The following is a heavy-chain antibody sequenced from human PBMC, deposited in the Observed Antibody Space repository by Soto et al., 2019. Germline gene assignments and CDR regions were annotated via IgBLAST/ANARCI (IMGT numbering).Heavy chain of an antibody. V-gene: IGHV3-48*01. CDR1: GFTFSSYS. Sequence: GGSLRLSCAASGFTFSSYSMNWVRQAPGKGLEWVSYISSSSSTIYYADSVKGRFTISRDNAKNSLYLQMNSLRAEDTAVYYCASSVIRYCSSTSCHVYYYMDVWGKGTTVTVSS. J-gene: IGHJ6*03. CDR2: ISSSSSTI. D-gene: IGHD2-2*01. CDR3: ASSVIRYCSSTSCHVYYYMDV.